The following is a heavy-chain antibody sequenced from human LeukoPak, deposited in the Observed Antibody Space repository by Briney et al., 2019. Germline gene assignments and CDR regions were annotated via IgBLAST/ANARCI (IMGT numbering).Heavy chain of an antibody. CDR3: ARSEGRCSSTSCYAGLGY. V-gene: IGHV4-59*08. Sequence: KPSETLSLTCTVSGGSISSYYWNWIRQPPGKGLEWIGYIYYSGSTNYNPSLKSRVTISVDTSKNQFSLKLSSVTAADTAVYYCARSEGRCSSTSCYAGLGYWGQGTLVTVSS. CDR2: IYYSGST. D-gene: IGHD2-2*01. J-gene: IGHJ4*02. CDR1: GGSISSYY.